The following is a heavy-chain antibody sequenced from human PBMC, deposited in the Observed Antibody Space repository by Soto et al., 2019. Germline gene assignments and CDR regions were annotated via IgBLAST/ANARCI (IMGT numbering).Heavy chain of an antibody. CDR1: GFTFHEYA. CDR3: TKGGYDLIYYFGMDV. V-gene: IGHV3-9*01. Sequence: EVQLIESGGGWVQPGTSLRVSCAASGFTFHEYAMHWVRQATGKGLEWVSGISSDGHTIAYADSVQGRFTVFRDNAKNSLYLQMNSLRAEDTALYYCTKGGYDLIYYFGMDVWGQGTTVTVSS. D-gene: IGHD5-12*01. CDR2: ISSDGHTI. J-gene: IGHJ6*02.